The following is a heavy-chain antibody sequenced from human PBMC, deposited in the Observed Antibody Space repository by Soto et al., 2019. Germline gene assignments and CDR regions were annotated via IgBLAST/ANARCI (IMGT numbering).Heavy chain of an antibody. Sequence: QVQLQQWGAGLLKPSETLSLTCAVYGGSFSGYYWSWIRQPPGKGLEWIGEINHSGSTNYNPSLKRRVHRSVYKSKNQVSLKLSSVTAADTAVYYCARGPSRYCSGGSCYPRRYYFDYWGQGTLVTVSS. CDR1: GGSFSGYY. V-gene: IGHV4-34*01. CDR2: INHSGST. D-gene: IGHD2-15*01. J-gene: IGHJ4*02. CDR3: ARGPSRYCSGGSCYPRRYYFDY.